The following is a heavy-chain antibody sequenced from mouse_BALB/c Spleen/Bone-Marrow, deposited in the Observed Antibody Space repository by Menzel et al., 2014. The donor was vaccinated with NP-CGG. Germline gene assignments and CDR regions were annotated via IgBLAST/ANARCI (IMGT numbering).Heavy chain of an antibody. Sequence: EVHLVESGGDLVKPGGSLKLSCAASGFTFSSYGMSWVRQTPDKRLEWVAAISSGGSYTYYPDSVKGRFTISRDNAKNTLYLQMSSLKSEDTAMYYCARDGLDYWGQGTTLTVSS. CDR3: ARDGLDY. V-gene: IGHV5-6*01. J-gene: IGHJ2*01. D-gene: IGHD3-1*01. CDR2: ISSGGSYT. CDR1: GFTFSSYG.